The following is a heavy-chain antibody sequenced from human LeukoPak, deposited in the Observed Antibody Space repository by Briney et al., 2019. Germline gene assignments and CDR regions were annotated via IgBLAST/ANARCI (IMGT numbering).Heavy chain of an antibody. V-gene: IGHV3-7*01. CDR2: IKQDGSEK. Sequence: GGSLRLSCAASRFTFSSYWMSWVRQAPGKGLEWVANIKQDGSEKYYVDSVKGRFTISRDNAKNSLYLQMNSLRAEDTAVYYCARVSALLWFGEPYYFDYWGQGTLVTVSS. CDR1: RFTFSSYW. CDR3: ARVSALLWFGEPYYFDY. D-gene: IGHD3-10*01. J-gene: IGHJ4*02.